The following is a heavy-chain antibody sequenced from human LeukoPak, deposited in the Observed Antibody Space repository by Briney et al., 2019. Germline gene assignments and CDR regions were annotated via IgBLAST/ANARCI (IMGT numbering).Heavy chain of an antibody. CDR1: GCTFTDVW. Sequence: GGALRLSCTASGCTFTDVWMSWVRQVPGKGLEWVGRIISISGGGTSDYPAAVKGRFTISRDDSKNTLYLQMNSLKAEDTAVYYCTTQRGEWVVDFRGQGSLVTVSP. V-gene: IGHV3-15*01. CDR2: IISISGGGTS. D-gene: IGHD3-16*01. CDR3: TTQRGEWVVDF. J-gene: IGHJ4*02.